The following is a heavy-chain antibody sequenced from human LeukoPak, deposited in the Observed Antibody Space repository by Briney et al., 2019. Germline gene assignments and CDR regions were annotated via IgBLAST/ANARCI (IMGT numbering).Heavy chain of an antibody. D-gene: IGHD5-18*01. CDR3: ARVGYSYVINDWSRTGLGAYPTKYYYHMDV. Sequence: SETLSLTCTVYGGSFSDYYWGWIRQPPGKGLEWIVEIHPSGSTNYSPFLKSRVTISLDASKTQFSLKLSSVAAAATAVYFCARVGYSYVINDWSRTGLGAYPTKYYYHMDVWDTGTTVTVSS. CDR2: IHPSGST. J-gene: IGHJ6*03. CDR1: GGSFSDYY. V-gene: IGHV4-34*01.